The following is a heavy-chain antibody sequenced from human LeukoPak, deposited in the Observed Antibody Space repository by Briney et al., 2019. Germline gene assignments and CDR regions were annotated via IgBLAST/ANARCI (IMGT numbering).Heavy chain of an antibody. V-gene: IGHV3-66*01. CDR3: ARDLAD. J-gene: IGHJ4*02. CDR1: GFTFSSYA. CDR2: IYSGGST. D-gene: IGHD2-15*01. Sequence: GRSLRLSCAASGFTFSSYAMHWVRQAPGKGLEWVSVIYSGGSTYYADSVKGRFTISRDNSKNTLYLQMNSLRAEDTAVYYCARDLADWGQGTLVTVSS.